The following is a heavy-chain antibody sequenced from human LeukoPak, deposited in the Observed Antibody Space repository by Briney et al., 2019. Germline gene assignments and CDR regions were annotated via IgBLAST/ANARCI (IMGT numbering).Heavy chain of an antibody. CDR1: GNYW. V-gene: IGHV3-74*01. Sequence: TGGSLRLSCAASGNYWMHWVRQVPGKGLVWVSHINSDGSWTSYADSVKGRFTISKDNAKNTMYLQMNSLRAEDTAVYYCVSFYETYWGRGTLVTVSS. CDR3: VSFYETY. CDR2: INSDGSWT. J-gene: IGHJ4*02. D-gene: IGHD2/OR15-2a*01.